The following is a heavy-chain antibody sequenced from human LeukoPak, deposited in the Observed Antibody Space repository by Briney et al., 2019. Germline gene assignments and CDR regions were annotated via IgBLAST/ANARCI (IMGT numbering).Heavy chain of an antibody. CDR1: GFTFSSYG. CDR3: ARDLLLWFGELSGDSDY. V-gene: IGHV3-33*01. J-gene: IGHJ4*02. CDR2: IWYDGSHK. Sequence: GRSLRLSCAASGFTFSSYGMHWVRQAPGQGLEWVADIWYDGSHKYYAVSVKGRFTISRDNSKNTLHLQMNSLRAEDTAVYYCARDLLLWFGELSGDSDYWGQGTLVTVSS. D-gene: IGHD3-10*01.